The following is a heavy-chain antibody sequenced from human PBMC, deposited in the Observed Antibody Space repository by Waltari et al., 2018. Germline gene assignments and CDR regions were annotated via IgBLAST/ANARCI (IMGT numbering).Heavy chain of an antibody. CDR1: GGSIRSGGYY. J-gene: IGHJ3*02. CDR3: ARDGGYDESGVAFDI. D-gene: IGHD5-12*01. Sequence: QVQLQESGPGLVKPSQTLSLTCTVSGGSIRSGGYYWSWIRQPPGKGLEWIGYIYYSGSTYYNPSLKSRVTISVDTSKNQFSLKLSSVTAADTAVYYCARDGGYDESGVAFDIWGQGTMVTVSS. CDR2: IYYSGST. V-gene: IGHV4-31*03.